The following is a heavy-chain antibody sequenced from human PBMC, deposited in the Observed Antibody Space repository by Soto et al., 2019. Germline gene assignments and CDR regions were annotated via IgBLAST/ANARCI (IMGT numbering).Heavy chain of an antibody. V-gene: IGHV5-10-1*01. CDR3: ARLEHCSSTSCYDGGWDYYYYGMDV. J-gene: IGHJ6*02. Sequence: GESLKISCKGSGYSCTSHCISWVRQMPGKGLEWMGRIDPSDSYTNYSPSFQGHVTISADKSISTAYLQWSSLKASDTAMYYCARLEHCSSTSCYDGGWDYYYYGMDVWGQGTTVTVSS. CDR1: GYSCTSHC. CDR2: IDPSDSYT. D-gene: IGHD2-2*01.